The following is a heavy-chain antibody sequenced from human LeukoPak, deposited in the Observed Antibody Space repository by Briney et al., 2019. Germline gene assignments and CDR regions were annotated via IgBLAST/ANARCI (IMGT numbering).Heavy chain of an antibody. D-gene: IGHD3-10*01. CDR2: MYHNGST. V-gene: IGHV4-30-2*01. Sequence: SETLSLTCTVSGGSISSGGYYWNWIRQPPGKGLEWIGYMYHNGSTYYNPSLKSRVTISVDTSKNQFSLKLSSVTAADTAVYYCARHSPYYYGSDYYFDYWGQGTLVTVSS. CDR1: GGSISSGGYY. CDR3: ARHSPYYYGSDYYFDY. J-gene: IGHJ4*02.